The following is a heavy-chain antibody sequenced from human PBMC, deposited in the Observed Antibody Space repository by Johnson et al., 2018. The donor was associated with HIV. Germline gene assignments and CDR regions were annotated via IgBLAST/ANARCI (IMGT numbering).Heavy chain of an antibody. CDR1: GFTFSSYA. CDR2: ISYDGSNK. J-gene: IGHJ3*01. Sequence: VQLVESGGGLVQPGGSLRLSCSASGFTFSSYAMHWVRQAPGKGLEWVAVISYDGSNKYYADSVKGRFAISRDNAKSTLYLLMNYLTPEDTAMYYCARARYTSDWYLYDAFDLWGQGTMVTVSS. V-gene: IGHV3-30*09. CDR3: ARARYTSDWYLYDAFDL. D-gene: IGHD6-13*01.